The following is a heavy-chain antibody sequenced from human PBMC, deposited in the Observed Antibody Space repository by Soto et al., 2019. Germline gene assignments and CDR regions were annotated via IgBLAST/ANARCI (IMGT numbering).Heavy chain of an antibody. J-gene: IGHJ6*02. Sequence: SETLSLTCGVSGGSVSSGSYYWSWIRQPPGKGLEWIGNIYYSGSTYYNPSLKSRVTISVDTSKNQFSLKLSSVTAADTAVYYCASQASPYYYYGMDVWGQGTTVTGLL. V-gene: IGHV4-39*01. CDR3: ASQASPYYYYGMDV. CDR1: GGSVSSGSYY. CDR2: IYYSGST.